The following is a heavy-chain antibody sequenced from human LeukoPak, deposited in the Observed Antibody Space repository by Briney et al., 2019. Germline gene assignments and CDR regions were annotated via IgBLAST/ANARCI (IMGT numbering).Heavy chain of an antibody. V-gene: IGHV4-39*07. CDR3: ARLGNYYYYYMDV. Sequence: PSETLSLTCTVSGGSISSRSYYWGWIRQPPGKGLEWIGEINHSGSTNYNPSLKSRVTISVDTSKNQFSLKLSSVTAADTAVYYCARLGNYYYYYMDVWGKGTTVTVSS. CDR1: GGSISSRSYY. J-gene: IGHJ6*03. CDR2: INHSGST.